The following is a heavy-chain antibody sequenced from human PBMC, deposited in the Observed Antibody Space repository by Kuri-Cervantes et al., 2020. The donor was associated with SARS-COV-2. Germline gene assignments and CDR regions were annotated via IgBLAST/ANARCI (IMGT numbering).Heavy chain of an antibody. CDR3: ATPTTVTTEAMDV. V-gene: IGHV5-10-1*01. CDR2: IDPSDSYT. J-gene: IGHJ6*02. D-gene: IGHD4-11*01. Sequence: GESLKISCKGSGYSFTSYWISWVRQMPGKGLEWMGRIDPSDSYTNYSPSFQGHVTISADKSISTAYLQWSSLKASDTAMYYCATPTTVTTEAMDVWGQGTTVTVSS. CDR1: GYSFTSYW.